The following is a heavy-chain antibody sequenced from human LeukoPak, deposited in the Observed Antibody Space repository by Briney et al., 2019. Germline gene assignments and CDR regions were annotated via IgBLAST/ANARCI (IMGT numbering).Heavy chain of an antibody. D-gene: IGHD6-13*01. CDR3: ARDSIRQQLYYFDY. Sequence: GGSLRLSCVASGFIFSSYSMNWVRQAPGKGLEWVSYISSSSSTIYYADSVKGRFTISRDNAKDTLYLQMDSLRADDTAVYFCARDSIRQQLYYFDYWGRGTLVTVSS. CDR1: GFIFSSYS. J-gene: IGHJ4*02. CDR2: ISSSSSTI. V-gene: IGHV3-48*01.